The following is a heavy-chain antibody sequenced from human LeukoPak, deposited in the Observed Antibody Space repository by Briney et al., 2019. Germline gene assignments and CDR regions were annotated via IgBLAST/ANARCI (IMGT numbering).Heavy chain of an antibody. Sequence: SETLSLTCTVSGYSISSGYYWGWIRQPPGKGLEWIGSIYHSGSTYYNPSLKSRGTISVDTSKNQFSLKLSSVTAADTAVYYRAREAITIFGVVRTQTTYGPHRFDPWGQGTLVTVSS. CDR3: AREAITIFGVVRTQTTYGPHRFDP. J-gene: IGHJ5*02. CDR1: GYSISSGYY. V-gene: IGHV4-38-2*02. CDR2: IYHSGST. D-gene: IGHD3-3*01.